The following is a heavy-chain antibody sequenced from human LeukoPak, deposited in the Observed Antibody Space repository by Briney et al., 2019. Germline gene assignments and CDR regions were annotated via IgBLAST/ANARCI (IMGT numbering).Heavy chain of an antibody. J-gene: IGHJ5*02. D-gene: IGHD2-2*02. V-gene: IGHV1-2*02. CDR2: INPNSGGT. CDR1: GYTFTGYY. Sequence: GASVKVSCKASGYTFTGYYMHWVRQAPGQGLEWMGWINPNSGGTNYAQKFQGRVTMTRDTSISTAYMELSRLRSDDTAVYYCARDGEYQLLYYWSDPWGQGTLVTVSS. CDR3: ARDGEYQLLYYWSDP.